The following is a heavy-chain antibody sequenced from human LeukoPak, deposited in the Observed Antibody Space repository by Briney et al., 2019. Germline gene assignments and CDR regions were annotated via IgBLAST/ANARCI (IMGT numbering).Heavy chain of an antibody. D-gene: IGHD6-6*01. CDR1: GGTFSSYA. J-gene: IGHJ6*02. CDR3: ARDPLYSSSLHYYYYGMDV. CDR2: IIPIFGTA. V-gene: IGHV1-69*13. Sequence: SVKVSCKASGGTFSSYAISWVRQAPGQGLEWMGGIIPIFGTANYAQKFQGRVTITADESTSTAYMELSSLRSEDTAVYYCARDPLYSSSLHYYYYGMDVWGQGTTVTVSS.